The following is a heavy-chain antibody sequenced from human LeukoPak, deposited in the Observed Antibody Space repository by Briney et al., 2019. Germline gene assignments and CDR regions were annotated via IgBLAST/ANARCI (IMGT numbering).Heavy chain of an antibody. J-gene: IGHJ4*02. V-gene: IGHV3-21*03. CDR1: GFTFSSYS. Sequence: PGGSLRLSCAASGFTFSSYSMNWVRQAPGKGLEWVSSISSSSSYIYYADSVKGRFTISRDNAKNSLYLQMNSLKTEDTAVYYCTTVLVPIDYGGNSDTLDYWGQGTLVTVSS. CDR3: TTVLVPIDYGGNSDTLDY. CDR2: ISSSSSYI. D-gene: IGHD4-23*01.